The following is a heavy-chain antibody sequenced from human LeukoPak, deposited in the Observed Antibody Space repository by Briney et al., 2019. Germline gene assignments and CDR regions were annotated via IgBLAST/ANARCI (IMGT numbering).Heavy chain of an antibody. D-gene: IGHD3-16*01. CDR2: IKEDGRVK. Sequence: PGGSLRLSCATSGFTFSPYPMHWVRQAPGKGLEWVANIKEDGRVKNYVDSVRGRFTISRDNAKNSLSLEMNSLRAEDTAVYYCARDPGRGGKAVMDYWGQGTLVTVSS. J-gene: IGHJ4*02. V-gene: IGHV3-7*01. CDR1: GFTFSPYP. CDR3: ARDPGRGGKAVMDY.